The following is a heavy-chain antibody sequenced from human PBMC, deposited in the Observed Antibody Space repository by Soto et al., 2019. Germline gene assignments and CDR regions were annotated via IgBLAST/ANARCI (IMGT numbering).Heavy chain of an antibody. CDR3: XXXXXXXXXXFDY. CDR2: IIPIFGTA. CDR1: GGTFSSYA. Sequence: QVQLVQSGAEVKKPGSSVKVSCKASGGTFSSYAISXVXQAXXQGXEWMGGIIPIFGTANYAQKFQGRVTITADKSTSTAYMELXXLXSXXXAXXXXXXXXXXXXXXFDYWGQGTLVTVSS. J-gene: IGHJ4*02. V-gene: IGHV1-69*06.